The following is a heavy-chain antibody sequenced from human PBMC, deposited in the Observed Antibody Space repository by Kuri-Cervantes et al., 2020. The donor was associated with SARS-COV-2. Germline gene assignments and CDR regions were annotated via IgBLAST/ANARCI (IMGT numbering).Heavy chain of an antibody. J-gene: IGHJ6*03. CDR3: TTDSITGPIMDV. Sequence: GESLKISCAASGFTFSSYGMHWVRQAPGKGLEWVAFIRYDGSNKYYADSVKGRFTISRDDSKNTLYLQMNSLKTEDTAVYYCTTDSITGPIMDVWGKGTTVTVSS. V-gene: IGHV3-30*02. CDR2: IRYDGSNK. CDR1: GFTFSSYG. D-gene: IGHD1-20*01.